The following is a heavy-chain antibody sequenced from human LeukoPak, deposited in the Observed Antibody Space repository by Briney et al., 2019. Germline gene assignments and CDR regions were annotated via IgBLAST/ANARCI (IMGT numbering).Heavy chain of an antibody. CDR2: RYSSGRT. V-gene: IGHV4-39*07. D-gene: IGHD5-24*01. Sequence: SETLSLTCTVSGGSISSDFNYWGWIRQPPGKGLEWIGSRYSSGRTYYNPSLKSRVTISVDTSKNQFSLKLSSVTAADTAVYYCARVRDGYNFRLAYFDYWGQGTLVTVSS. J-gene: IGHJ4*02. CDR3: ARVRDGYNFRLAYFDY. CDR1: GGSISSDFNY.